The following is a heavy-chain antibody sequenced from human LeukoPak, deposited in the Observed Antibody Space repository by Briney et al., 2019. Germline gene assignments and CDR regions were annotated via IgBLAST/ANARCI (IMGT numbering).Heavy chain of an antibody. CDR1: GGSISSGGYY. V-gene: IGHV4-61*08. D-gene: IGHD3-10*01. CDR2: IYYSGST. Sequence: SETLSLTCTVSGGSISSGGYYWSWIRQPPGKGLEWIGYIYYSGSTNYNPSLKSRVTISVDTSKNQFSLKLSSVTAADTAVYYCARGRRVNYYGSGSYYNVDYFDYWGQGTLVTVSS. CDR3: ARGRRVNYYGSGSYYNVDYFDY. J-gene: IGHJ4*02.